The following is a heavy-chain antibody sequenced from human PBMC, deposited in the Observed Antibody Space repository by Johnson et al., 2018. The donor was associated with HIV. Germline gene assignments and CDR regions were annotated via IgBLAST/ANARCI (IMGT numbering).Heavy chain of an antibody. Sequence: VTLVESGGGLIQPGGSLRLSCAASGFTVSSNYMSWVRQAPGKGLEWVSVIYSGGSTYYADSVKGRFTISRDNSKNTLYLQMNSLRAEDTAVYYCARDQAYSSSWEGVFDIWGQGTMVTVSS. D-gene: IGHD6-13*01. J-gene: IGHJ3*02. V-gene: IGHV3-66*03. CDR3: ARDQAYSSSWEGVFDI. CDR1: GFTVSSNY. CDR2: IYSGGST.